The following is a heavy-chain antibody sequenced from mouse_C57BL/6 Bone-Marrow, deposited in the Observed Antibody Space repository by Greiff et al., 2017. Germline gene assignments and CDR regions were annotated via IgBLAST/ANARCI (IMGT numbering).Heavy chain of an antibody. CDR3: ARDYYGSSYWYFDV. CDR2: SRNKANDYTT. J-gene: IGHJ1*01. Sequence: EVKVVESGGGLVQPGGSLRLSCATSGFTFSDFYMEWVRQPPGKRLEWIAASRNKANDYTTEYSASVKGRVIVSRDTSQSILYLQMNALRAEDTAIYYCARDYYGSSYWYFDVWGAGTTVTVSS. D-gene: IGHD1-1*01. V-gene: IGHV7-1*02. CDR1: GFTFSDFY.